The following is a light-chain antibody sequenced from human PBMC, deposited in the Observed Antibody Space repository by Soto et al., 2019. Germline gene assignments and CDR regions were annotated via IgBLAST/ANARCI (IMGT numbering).Light chain of an antibody. CDR3: QQYNSYSRT. CDR1: QSISSW. CDR2: KAS. J-gene: IGKJ1*01. Sequence: DIQMTQSPSTLSASVGDRVTITCRASQSISSWLAWYQQKPGKAPKLLIYKASSLESGVPSRFSGSGSGTEFTLTISSLQPDDFASDDCQQYNSYSRTFGPGTKVEIK. V-gene: IGKV1-5*03.